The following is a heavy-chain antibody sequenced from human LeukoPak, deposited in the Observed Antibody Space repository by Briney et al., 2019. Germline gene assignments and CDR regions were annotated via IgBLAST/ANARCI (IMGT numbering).Heavy chain of an antibody. CDR2: ISAYNGNT. CDR3: ARKGGRGQWLSHFDY. D-gene: IGHD6-19*01. CDR1: GYTFTSYG. V-gene: IGHV1-18*01. Sequence: ASVKVSCKASGYTFTSYGISWVRQAPGQGLEWMGWISAYNGNTNYAQKLQGRVTMTTDTSTSTAYMELRSLRSDDTAVYYCARKGGRGQWLSHFDYWGQGTLVTVSS. J-gene: IGHJ4*02.